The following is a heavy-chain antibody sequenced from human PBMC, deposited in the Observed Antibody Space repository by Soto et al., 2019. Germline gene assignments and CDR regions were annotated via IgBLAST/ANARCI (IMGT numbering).Heavy chain of an antibody. J-gene: IGHJ5*02. CDR3: ARRVLRYFDWLSNWFDP. CDR1: GGSISSSPYH. V-gene: IGHV4-39*01. Sequence: PSETLSLTCTVSGGSISSSPYHRPRIRQPPGTGLEWSGSTYYSGSTYYTPSLKSRVTISVDTSKNQFSLKLSPVTAADTAVYYCARRVLRYFDWLSNWFDPWGQGSLVTVSS. CDR2: TYYSGST. D-gene: IGHD3-9*01.